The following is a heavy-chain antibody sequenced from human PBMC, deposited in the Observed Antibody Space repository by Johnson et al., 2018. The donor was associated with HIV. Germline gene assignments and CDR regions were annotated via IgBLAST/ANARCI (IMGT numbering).Heavy chain of an antibody. CDR1: GFTFSSYA. D-gene: IGHD2-15*01. CDR2: MSYDGNSK. CDR3: SKDVLSLGYCSGGGCWEDAFDI. J-gene: IGHJ3*02. V-gene: IGHV3-30*04. Sequence: QVQLVESGGGLVQPGGSLRLSCAASGFTFSSYAMHWVRQAPAKGLEWVAVMSYDGNSKFYADSVKGRFTISRDNSKNTLYLQMNSLRAEDTAVYYCSKDVLSLGYCSGGGCWEDAFDIWGQGTKVTVSS.